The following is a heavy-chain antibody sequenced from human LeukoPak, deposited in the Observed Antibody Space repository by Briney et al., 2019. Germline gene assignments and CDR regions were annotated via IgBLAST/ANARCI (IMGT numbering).Heavy chain of an antibody. CDR3: AAEAAYYYDSRDAFDV. Sequence: ASVKVSCKASGYTFTGYYIHWVRQAPGQGLVWMGWINPNSGGTEFAQKFQGRVTMTRDTSISTAYMELSRLRPDDTAVYYCAAEAAYYYDSRDAFDVWGQGTMVTVSS. CDR1: GYTFTGYY. D-gene: IGHD3-22*01. V-gene: IGHV1-2*02. CDR2: INPNSGGT. J-gene: IGHJ3*01.